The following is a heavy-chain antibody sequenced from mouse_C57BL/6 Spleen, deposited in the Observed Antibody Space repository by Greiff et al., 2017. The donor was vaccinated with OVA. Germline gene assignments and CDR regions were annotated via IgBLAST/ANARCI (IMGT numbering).Heavy chain of an antibody. D-gene: IGHD2-5*01. J-gene: IGHJ3*01. CDR3: ALAYYSNYGFAY. Sequence: VQLQQPGAELVMPGASVKLSCKASGYTFTSYWMHWVKQRPGQGLEWIGEIDPSDSYTNYNQKFKGKSTLTVDKSSSTAYMQLSSLTSEDSAVYYCALAYYSNYGFAYWGQGTLVTVSA. V-gene: IGHV1-69*01. CDR2: IDPSDSYT. CDR1: GYTFTSYW.